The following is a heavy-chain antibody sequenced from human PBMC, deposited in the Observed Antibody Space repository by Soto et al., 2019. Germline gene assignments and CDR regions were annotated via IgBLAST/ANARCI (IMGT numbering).Heavy chain of an antibody. Sequence: PGRSLRLSCAASVFTFSSYWMHCVRQAPKKGLWWVSRVNSDGSSTSYADSVKGRFTISRDNAKNSLYLQMNSLRAEDTVVYYCAKGDYYDSSGPFSDAFDIWGQGTMVTVSS. J-gene: IGHJ3*02. CDR1: VFTFSSYW. CDR2: VNSDGSST. V-gene: IGHV3-74*01. CDR3: AKGDYYDSSGPFSDAFDI. D-gene: IGHD3-22*01.